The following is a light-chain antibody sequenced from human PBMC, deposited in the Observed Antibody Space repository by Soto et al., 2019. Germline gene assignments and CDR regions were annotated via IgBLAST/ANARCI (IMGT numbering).Light chain of an antibody. V-gene: IGKV1-39*01. CDR1: QSASNY. CDR3: QQTYSTPYT. J-gene: IGKJ2*01. Sequence: DIQMTQSPSSLSASAGDRVTITCRASQSASNYLNWYQQRPGKDPKLLIYTASTLQSGVSSRFSGSRSGTDFTLTISSLQPEDFATYYCQQTYSTPYTFGQGTKLEIK. CDR2: TAS.